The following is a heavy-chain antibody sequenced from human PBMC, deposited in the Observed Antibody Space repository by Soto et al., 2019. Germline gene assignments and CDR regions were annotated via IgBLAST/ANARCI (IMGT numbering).Heavy chain of an antibody. J-gene: IGHJ6*02. CDR1: GFTFSSYG. V-gene: IGHV3-33*01. D-gene: IGHD3-9*01. CDR3: ARSPTGWTGYSTANMDV. Sequence: QVQLVESGGGVVQPGRSLRLSCAASGFTFSSYGMHWVRQAQGKGLEWVAVIWYDGSNKYYADSVKGRFTISRDNSKNTLYLQMNSLRAEDTAVYYCARSPTGWTGYSTANMDVWGQGTTVTVSS. CDR2: IWYDGSNK.